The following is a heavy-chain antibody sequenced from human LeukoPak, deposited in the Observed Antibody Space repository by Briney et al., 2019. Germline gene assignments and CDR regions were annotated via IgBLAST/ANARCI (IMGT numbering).Heavy chain of an antibody. CDR3: ARSSSWYRGVWVDAFDI. CDR2: ISYSGRT. J-gene: IGHJ3*02. CDR1: GGSISSYY. Sequence: PSETLSLTCTVSGGSISSYYWSWIRQPPGRGLEWVEYISYSGRTNYNPSLKSRVTISIDTSKSQFSLKLVSVTAADTAVYYCARSSSWYRGVWVDAFDIWGQGTMVTVSS. V-gene: IGHV4-59*01. D-gene: IGHD6-13*01.